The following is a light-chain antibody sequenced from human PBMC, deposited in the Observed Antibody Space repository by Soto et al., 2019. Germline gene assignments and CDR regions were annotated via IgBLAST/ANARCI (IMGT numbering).Light chain of an antibody. Sequence: QSVLTQPPSVSGAPGQRVTISCTGSSSNIGAGYDVHWYQQLPGTAPKLLIYGNSNRPSGVPDRFSGSKSGTSASLAITGLQAEDEADYSCQSYDRSQSHVFGTGTKLTVL. CDR3: QSYDRSQSHV. CDR2: GNS. CDR1: SSNIGAGYD. V-gene: IGLV1-40*01. J-gene: IGLJ1*01.